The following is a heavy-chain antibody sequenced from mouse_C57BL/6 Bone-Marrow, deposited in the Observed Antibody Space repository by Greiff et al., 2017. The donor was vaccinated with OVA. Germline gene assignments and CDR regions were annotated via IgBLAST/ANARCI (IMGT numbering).Heavy chain of an antibody. CDR1: GYTFTSYG. J-gene: IGHJ4*01. V-gene: IGHV1-81*01. CDR3: AREVTGIFYYAMDY. Sequence: QVQLKQSGAELARPGASVKLSCKASGYTFTSYGISWVKQRTGQGLEWIGEIYPRSGNTYYNEKFKGKATLTADKSSSTAYMEIRSLTSEDSAVYFCAREVTGIFYYAMDYWGQGTSVTVSS. D-gene: IGHD2-1*01. CDR2: IYPRSGNT.